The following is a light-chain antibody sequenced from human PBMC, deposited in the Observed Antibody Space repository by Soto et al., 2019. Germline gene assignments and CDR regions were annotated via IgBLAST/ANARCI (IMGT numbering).Light chain of an antibody. V-gene: IGKV3-20*01. Sequence: EIVLTQSPGTLSLSPGERATLSCRASQSVSSSYLDWYQQKPGQAPRLLIYVASSRATGIPDRCSGSGSGTDFTLTISRLEPEDFAVYYCQQYGSSPRTFGQGTRLEIK. CDR1: QSVSSSY. CDR2: VAS. CDR3: QQYGSSPRT. J-gene: IGKJ5*01.